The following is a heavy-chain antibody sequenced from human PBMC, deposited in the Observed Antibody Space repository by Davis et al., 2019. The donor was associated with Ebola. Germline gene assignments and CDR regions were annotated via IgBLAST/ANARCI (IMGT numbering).Heavy chain of an antibody. CDR3: ARDRVSFNSNYHFGY. J-gene: IGHJ4*02. CDR2: ISAYNGNT. CDR1: GYSFKNYA. Sequence: AASVKVSCKASGYSFKNYAISWVRQAPGQGLEWMGWISAYNGNTNYAQKVQGRVTMTTDTSTGTAYLELRSLRSDDTAVYYCARDRVSFNSNYHFGYWGQGSLVTVSS. V-gene: IGHV1-18*01. D-gene: IGHD5-24*01.